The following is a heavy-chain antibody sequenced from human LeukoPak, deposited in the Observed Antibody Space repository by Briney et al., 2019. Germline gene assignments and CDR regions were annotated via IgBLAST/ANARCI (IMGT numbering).Heavy chain of an antibody. V-gene: IGHV4-30-4*08. D-gene: IGHD3-10*01. CDR2: IYYSGST. Sequence: SGPGLVKPSQTLSLTSTVSGCSSRSGGYYWSWIRQPPGKGLEWIGYIYYSGSTYYNPSLKSRVTISVDTSKNQFSLKLSSVTAADTAVYYCAWQVPGYNWFNHWGQGTLVTVSS. J-gene: IGHJ5*02. CDR3: AWQVPGYNWFNH. CDR1: GCSSRSGGYY.